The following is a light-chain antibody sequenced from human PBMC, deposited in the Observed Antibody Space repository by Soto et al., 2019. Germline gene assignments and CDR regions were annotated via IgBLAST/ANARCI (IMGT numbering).Light chain of an antibody. CDR1: SSDVGSYNL. V-gene: IGLV2-14*02. CDR2: DVS. CDR3: SSHTSSSTPYV. Sequence: QSALTQPASVSGSPGQSITISCTGTSSDVGSYNLVSWYQQHPGKAPKLIIYDVSSRPSGVSNRFSDSKSGNTASLTISGLQAEDAADYYCSSHTSSSTPYVFGTGTKVTVL. J-gene: IGLJ1*01.